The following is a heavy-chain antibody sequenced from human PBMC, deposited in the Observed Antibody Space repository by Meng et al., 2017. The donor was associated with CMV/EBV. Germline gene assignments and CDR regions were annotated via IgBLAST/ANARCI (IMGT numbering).Heavy chain of an antibody. CDR2: IYYSGST. CDR3: ARGGGIAAAGTSYYYYYGMDV. CDR1: GGSISSSSYY. J-gene: IGHJ6*02. Sequence: GSLRLSCTVSGGSISSSSYYWGWIRQPPGKGLEWIGSIYYSGSTYYNPSLKSRVTISVDTSKNQFSLKLSSVTAADTAVYYCARGGGIAAAGTSYYYYYGMDVWGQGTTVTVSS. D-gene: IGHD6-13*01. V-gene: IGHV4-39*07.